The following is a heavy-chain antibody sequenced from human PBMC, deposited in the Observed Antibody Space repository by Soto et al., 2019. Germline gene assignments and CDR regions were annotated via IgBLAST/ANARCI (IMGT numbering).Heavy chain of an antibody. CDR3: ARHERRSCPGGDCYPLDF. Sequence: EVQLAQSGAEVKKPGESLRISCEGSGYSFTSYWIAWLRQMPGKGLEWMGVIYPGSSETKYGPSFQGHVTISTGRSGNTAYLQWRRLEASDSAIYYCARHERRSCPGGDCYPLDFWGQGTLVTVSS. J-gene: IGHJ4*02. CDR2: IYPGSSET. V-gene: IGHV5-51*01. D-gene: IGHD2-21*02. CDR1: GYSFTSYW.